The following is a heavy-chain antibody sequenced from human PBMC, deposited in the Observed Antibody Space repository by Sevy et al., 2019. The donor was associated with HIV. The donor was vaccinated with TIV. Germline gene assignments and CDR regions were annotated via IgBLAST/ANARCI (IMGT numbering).Heavy chain of an antibody. J-gene: IGHJ4*02. Sequence: GSLRRSCAASGFTFSSFAMSWVRHIPGKGLEWVSTINGRGGSAYYADSVKGRFTLSRDNSNNTVFLQMNRLRDEDTAVYYCARPTPRIAPSSAAFFDYWGQGTLVTVSS. CDR2: INGRGGSA. CDR3: ARPTPRIAPSSAAFFDY. CDR1: GFTFSSFA. D-gene: IGHD1-26*01. V-gene: IGHV3-23*01.